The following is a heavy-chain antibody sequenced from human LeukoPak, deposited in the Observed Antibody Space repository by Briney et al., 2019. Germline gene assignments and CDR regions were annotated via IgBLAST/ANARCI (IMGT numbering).Heavy chain of an antibody. CDR1: GFTVSSNY. D-gene: IGHD3-3*01. CDR3: ARTSGVSDYMDV. Sequence: PGGSLRLSCAASGFTVSSNYMSWVRQAPGKGLEWVSVIYSGGSTDYADSVKGRFTISRDNSKNSLYLQMNSLRAEDTALYYCARTSGVSDYMDVWGKGTAVTVSS. J-gene: IGHJ6*03. V-gene: IGHV3-53*01. CDR2: IYSGGST.